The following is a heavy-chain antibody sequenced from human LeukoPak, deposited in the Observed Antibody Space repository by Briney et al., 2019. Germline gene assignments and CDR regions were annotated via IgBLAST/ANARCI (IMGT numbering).Heavy chain of an antibody. CDR3: ARVYYSSSYGYGYFDL. CDR1: GGSIRNYY. J-gene: IGHJ2*01. CDR2: IYYSGST. D-gene: IGHD6-13*01. V-gene: IGHV4-59*01. Sequence: SETLCLTCAVSGGSIRNYYRSWIRQPPGKGLEWVGYIYYSGSTNYNPALKSRVTISVETYNNQFSLQRSSVTAADTAVYYCARVYYSSSYGYGYFDLWGRGTLVTVSS.